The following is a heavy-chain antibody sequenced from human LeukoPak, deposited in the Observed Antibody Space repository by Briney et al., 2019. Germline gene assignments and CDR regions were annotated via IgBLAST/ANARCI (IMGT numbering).Heavy chain of an antibody. CDR2: IKKDGSEK. J-gene: IGHJ4*02. D-gene: IGHD2-15*01. Sequence: GGSLRLSCTASGFTFSSYWMSWVRQAPGKGLEWVANIKKDGSEKYYVDSVKGRFTISRDNAKTSLYLQMNSLRDEDTAVYYCARDQTPFYWGQGSLVTVSS. CDR1: GFTFSSYW. CDR3: ARDQTPFY. V-gene: IGHV3-7*01.